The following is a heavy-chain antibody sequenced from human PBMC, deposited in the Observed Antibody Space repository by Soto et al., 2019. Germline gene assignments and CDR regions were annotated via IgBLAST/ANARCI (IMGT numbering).Heavy chain of an antibody. CDR3: AKVGIGMFSHKHHFDH. Sequence: GGSLRLSCTASGFTFSSFGMAWVRQAPGKGLEWVSAISGSGDSSYYADSVKDRFTISRDNPTNTLYLQMNNPRAEDTAVYYCAKVGIGMFSHKHHFDHWGQGTQVTVSS. CDR1: GFTFSSFG. J-gene: IGHJ4*02. V-gene: IGHV3-23*01. CDR2: ISGSGDSS. D-gene: IGHD2-2*03.